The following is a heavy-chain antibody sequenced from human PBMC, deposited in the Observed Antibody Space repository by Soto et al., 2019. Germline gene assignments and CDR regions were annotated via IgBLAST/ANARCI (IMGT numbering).Heavy chain of an antibody. CDR2: INHSGST. CDR3: ARRLLSRYNWNDRISRGVKNWFDP. CDR1: GGSFSGYY. D-gene: IGHD1-1*01. V-gene: IGHV4-34*01. J-gene: IGHJ5*02. Sequence: SETLSLTCAVYGGSFSGYYWSWIRQPPGKGLEWIGEINHSGSTNYNPSLKSRITISVDTSKNQFSLKLSSVTAADTAVYYCARRLLSRYNWNDRISRGVKNWFDPWGQGTLVTVSS.